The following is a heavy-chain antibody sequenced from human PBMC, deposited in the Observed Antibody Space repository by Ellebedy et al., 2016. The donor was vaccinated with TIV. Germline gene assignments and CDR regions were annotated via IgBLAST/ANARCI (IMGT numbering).Heavy chain of an antibody. D-gene: IGHD4-11*01. CDR2: IVPMFGTA. CDR1: GGTFNTHA. J-gene: IGHJ5*02. CDR3: ARGPTVSTYWFDP. V-gene: IGHV1-69*06. Sequence: AASVKVSCKTFGGTFNTHAIAWVRQAPGHGLEWMGGIVPMFGTANYALEFEDRVRITADKSTSTAFMEMTSLTSEDTAIYYCARGPTVSTYWFDPWGQGTLVTVSS.